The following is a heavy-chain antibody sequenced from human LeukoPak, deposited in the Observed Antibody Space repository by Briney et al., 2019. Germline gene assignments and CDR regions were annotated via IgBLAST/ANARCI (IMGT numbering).Heavy chain of an antibody. D-gene: IGHD2-21*02. CDR2: IKQDGSEK. J-gene: IGHJ4*02. Sequence: GGSLRLSCAGSGFTSTNYWMNWVRQAPGKGLEWVANIKQDGSEKYYVDSVKGRFTISRDNAKNSLFLQMNSLRAEDTAVYYCARGCDTACYSGIGFDYWAQGTLVTVSS. V-gene: IGHV3-7*01. CDR3: ARGCDTACYSGIGFDY. CDR1: GFTSTNYW.